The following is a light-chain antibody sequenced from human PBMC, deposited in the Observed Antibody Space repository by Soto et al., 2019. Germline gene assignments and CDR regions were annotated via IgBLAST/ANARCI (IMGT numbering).Light chain of an antibody. Sequence: EIVTTQSPSTLSVSPGERATLSCRASQSVSSNLAWYQQKPGQAPRLLIYGASTRATGIPARFSGSGSGTEFTLTISSLQSEDFAVYYCQQYNNWPRITFGQGTKVDI. V-gene: IGKV3-15*01. CDR3: QQYNNWPRIT. J-gene: IGKJ1*01. CDR2: GAS. CDR1: QSVSSN.